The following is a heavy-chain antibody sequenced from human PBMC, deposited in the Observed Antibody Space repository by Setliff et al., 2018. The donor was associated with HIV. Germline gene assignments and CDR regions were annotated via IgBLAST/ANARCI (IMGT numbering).Heavy chain of an antibody. CDR1: GFTFSDYY. J-gene: IGHJ4*02. V-gene: IGHV3-11*04. CDR2: ITNTGSST. CDR3: AREEPFHFADSRTLDY. Sequence: KPGGSLRLSCAASGFTFSDYYLDWFRLAPGKGLEWISHITNTGSSTNYADSVKGRFTISRDNAKNSLYLQMNSLRADDTAVYFCAREEPFHFADSRTLDYWGRGTLVTVSS. D-gene: IGHD4-17*01.